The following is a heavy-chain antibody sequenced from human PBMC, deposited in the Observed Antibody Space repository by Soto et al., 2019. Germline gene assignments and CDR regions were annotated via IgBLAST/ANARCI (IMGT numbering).Heavy chain of an antibody. D-gene: IGHD2-8*01. CDR2: IFHSGNT. CDR1: SGSIGTTNW. V-gene: IGHV4-4*02. Sequence: QVQLQESGPGLVKPSGTLSLTCAVSSGSIGTTNWWSWVRQTPGKGLEWIGEIFHSGNTHYTPSHSSRVTIAVDTSKNQFSLNLRSVAAADTAVYYSARRTWGMDVWGQGTTVTVSS. CDR3: ARRTWGMDV. J-gene: IGHJ6*02.